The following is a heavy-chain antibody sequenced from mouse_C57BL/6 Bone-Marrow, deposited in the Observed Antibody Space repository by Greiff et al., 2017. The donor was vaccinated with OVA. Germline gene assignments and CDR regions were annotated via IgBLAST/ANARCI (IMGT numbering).Heavy chain of an antibody. CDR1: GYTFTDYE. CDR2: IDPETGGT. V-gene: IGHV1-15*01. D-gene: IGHD1-1*01. Sequence: VHLVESGAELVRPGASVTLSCKASGYTFTDYEMHWVKQTPVHGLEWIGAIDPETGGTAYNQKFKGKAILTADKSSSTAYMELRSLTSEDSAVYYCTSPYYYGSSPWFAYWGQGTLVTVSA. CDR3: TSPYYYGSSPWFAY. J-gene: IGHJ3*01.